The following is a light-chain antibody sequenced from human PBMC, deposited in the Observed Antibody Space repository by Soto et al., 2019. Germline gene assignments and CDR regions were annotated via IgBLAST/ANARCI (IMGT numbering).Light chain of an antibody. CDR1: SPNIGNNY. V-gene: IGLV1-51*01. CDR3: GTWDSSLNTVV. CDR2: DNN. Sequence: QSVLTQPPPVPAAAGRRVTFSCSGRSPNIGNNYVSWYQQVPGTAPKLLIYDNNKRPSGIPDRFSGSKSGTSATLGITGLQTGDEADYYCGTWDSSLNTVVFGGGTKLTVL. J-gene: IGLJ2*01.